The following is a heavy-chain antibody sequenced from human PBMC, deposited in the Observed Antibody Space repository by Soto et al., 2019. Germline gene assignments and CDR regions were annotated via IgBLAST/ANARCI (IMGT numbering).Heavy chain of an antibody. J-gene: IGHJ4*02. D-gene: IGHD3-10*01. V-gene: IGHV3-23*01. Sequence: GGSLRLSCAASGFTFSTYAMTWVRQAPGKGLEWVSTISASGVSTYYADSVKGRFTISRDNSKNTLYLKLSAVTSADTAVYYCATRPPGGPYRGVFDYWSQGTLVTVSS. CDR3: ATRPPGGPYRGVFDY. CDR2: ISASGVST. CDR1: GFTFSTYA.